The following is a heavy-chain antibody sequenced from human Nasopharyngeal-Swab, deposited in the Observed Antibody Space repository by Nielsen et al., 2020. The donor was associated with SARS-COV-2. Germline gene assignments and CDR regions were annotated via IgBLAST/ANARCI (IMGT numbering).Heavy chain of an antibody. D-gene: IGHD4-17*01. J-gene: IGHJ5*02. Sequence: GESLKISCAASGFSFRTYGMGWVRQAPGKGLEWVSAIGGGGLSKNHADFVKGRFTISRDNSKNTLYLQLNSLRAEDTAVYYCAKDHALTKVTNRWFDRWGQGTLVTVSS. CDR1: GFSFRTYG. CDR2: IGGGGLSK. V-gene: IGHV3-23*01. CDR3: AKDHALTKVTNRWFDR.